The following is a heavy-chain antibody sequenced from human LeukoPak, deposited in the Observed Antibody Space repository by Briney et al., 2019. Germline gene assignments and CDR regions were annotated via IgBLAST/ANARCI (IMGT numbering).Heavy chain of an antibody. CDR1: GFTFSSYA. CDR3: AKDTPDDIAVAAPYFVY. CDR2: ISGSGGST. J-gene: IGHJ4*02. Sequence: GGSLRLSCAASGFTFSSYAMSWVRQAPGKGLEWVSAISGSGGSTYYADSVKGRFTISRDNSKNTLYLQMNSLRAEDTAVYYCAKDTPDDIAVAAPYFVYWGQGTLVTVSS. D-gene: IGHD6-19*01. V-gene: IGHV3-23*01.